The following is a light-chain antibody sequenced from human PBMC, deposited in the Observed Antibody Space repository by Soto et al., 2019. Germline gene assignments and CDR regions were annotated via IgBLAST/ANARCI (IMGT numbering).Light chain of an antibody. CDR2: LGS. V-gene: IGKV2-28*01. J-gene: IGKJ1*01. Sequence: DIVMTQSPLSLPVTPGEPASISCRSSQSLLHSNGYNYLDWYLQKPGXSPXVLIYLGSNRASGVPDRFSGSGSGTDFTLKISRVEAEDVGVDDCMQALQTQTFGQGTKVDIK. CDR1: QSLLHSNGYNY. CDR3: MQALQTQT.